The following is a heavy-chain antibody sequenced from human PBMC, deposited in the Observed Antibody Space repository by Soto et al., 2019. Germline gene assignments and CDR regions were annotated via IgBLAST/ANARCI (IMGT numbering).Heavy chain of an antibody. J-gene: IGHJ5*02. V-gene: IGHV4-59*13. CDR2: IYYSGTT. CDR3: ARYSRAAARHTRFDP. Sequence: SETLSLTCTVSGGSTSSFYWSWIRQPPGRGLEWIGYIYYSGTTNYNPSLKSRVTISIDTSKNQSSLKLSSVTAADTAVYYCARYSRAAARHTRFDPWGQGTLVTVSS. D-gene: IGHD6-13*01. CDR1: GGSTSSFY.